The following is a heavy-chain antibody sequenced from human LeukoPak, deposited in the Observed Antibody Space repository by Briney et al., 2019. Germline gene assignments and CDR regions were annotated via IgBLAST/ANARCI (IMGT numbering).Heavy chain of an antibody. Sequence: GGSLRLSCAASRFTFSTYAMSWVRQAPGKGLEWVSTISGSGGSTYYADSVKGRFTISRDNSKNTLYLQMNSLRAEDTAVYYCAKGPIVVVPAATKGFDYWGQGTLVTVSS. CDR1: RFTFSTYA. CDR2: ISGSGGST. CDR3: AKGPIVVVPAATKGFDY. D-gene: IGHD2-2*01. J-gene: IGHJ4*02. V-gene: IGHV3-23*01.